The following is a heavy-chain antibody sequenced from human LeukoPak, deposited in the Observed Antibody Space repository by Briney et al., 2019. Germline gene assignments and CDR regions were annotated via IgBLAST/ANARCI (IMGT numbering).Heavy chain of an antibody. V-gene: IGHV1-8*01. Sequence: GSSQTLSRTASGYTFSCSAIICVRHAPGQPLEWLGCIYPNTGLTGSAQKFQGTVTMTTNTSISTAYMELSSLSSEDTAVYYCARGVDYWGQGTLVTASS. CDR2: IYPNTGLT. J-gene: IGHJ4*02. CDR1: GYTFSCSA. CDR3: ARGVDY.